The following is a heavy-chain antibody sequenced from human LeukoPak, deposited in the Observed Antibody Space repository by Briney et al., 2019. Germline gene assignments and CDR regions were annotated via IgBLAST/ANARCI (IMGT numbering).Heavy chain of an antibody. CDR2: IYYSGST. J-gene: IGHJ4*02. CDR1: GGSISSGDYY. V-gene: IGHV4-30-4*01. CDR3: ARELAYCGGDCYTFDY. D-gene: IGHD2-21*02. Sequence: SQTLSLTCTVSGGSISSGDYYWSWIRQPPGKGLEWIGYIYYSGSTYYNPSLKSRVIISVDTSKNQFSLKLSSVTAADTAVYYCARELAYCGGDCYTFDYWGQGTLVTVSS.